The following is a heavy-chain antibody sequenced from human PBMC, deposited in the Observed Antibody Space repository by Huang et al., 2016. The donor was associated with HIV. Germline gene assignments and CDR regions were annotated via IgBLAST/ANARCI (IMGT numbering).Heavy chain of an antibody. J-gene: IGHJ6*02. CDR1: TFTFGAYW. Sequence: VESGGRLVQPGGSIRLSCVGSTFTFGAYWMSWVRQSPGKELEWVANIKQDESEKYYVESVKGRFNISRDNAKEVLFLEMNNVRVEDTATYYCATKTAAMDIWGQGTTVTVS. D-gene: IGHD1-7*01. V-gene: IGHV3-7*01. CDR2: IKQDESEK. CDR3: ATKTAAMDI.